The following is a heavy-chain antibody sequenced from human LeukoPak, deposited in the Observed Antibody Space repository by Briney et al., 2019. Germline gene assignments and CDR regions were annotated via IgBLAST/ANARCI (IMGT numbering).Heavy chain of an antibody. D-gene: IGHD2-2*01. J-gene: IGHJ6*04. CDR1: GFTFSGSA. CDR2: IRSKANSYTT. CDR3: TRRNIVVVPAAMDV. V-gene: IGHV3-73*01. Sequence: GGSLRLSCAASGFTFSGSAMHWVRQASGKGLEWVGRIRSKANSYTTAYAASVKGRFTISRDDSKNTAYLQMNSLKTEDTAVYYCTRRNIVVVPAAMDVWGKGTTVTVSS.